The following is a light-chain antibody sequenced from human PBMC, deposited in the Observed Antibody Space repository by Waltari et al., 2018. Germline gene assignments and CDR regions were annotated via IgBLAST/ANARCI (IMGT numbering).Light chain of an antibody. CDR1: QSVSRA. CDR3: QHYLRLPVT. J-gene: IGKJ1*01. V-gene: IGKV3-20*01. CDR2: GAA. Sequence: EIVLTQSPGTLSLSLGERATVSCRASQSVSRALAWYQQKPGQAPRLLIYGAATRATGIPDRFSGRGSGTDFMLTISRLEPDDFAVYYCQHYLRLPVTFGQGTTVEI.